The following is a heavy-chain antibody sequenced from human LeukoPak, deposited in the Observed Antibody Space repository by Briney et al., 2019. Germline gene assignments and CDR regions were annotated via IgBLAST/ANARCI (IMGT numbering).Heavy chain of an antibody. D-gene: IGHD5-24*01. CDR1: GASFSGYY. Sequence: SETLSLTCAVYGASFSGYYWSWIRQPPGKGLEWIGEINHSGSINYNPSLTSAVTISVDTSKNPFPPKLSSVTAADTAVYYCARGADREMNRCFDYWGQGTLVTVSS. V-gene: IGHV4-34*01. J-gene: IGHJ4*02. CDR2: INHSGSI. CDR3: ARGADREMNRCFDY.